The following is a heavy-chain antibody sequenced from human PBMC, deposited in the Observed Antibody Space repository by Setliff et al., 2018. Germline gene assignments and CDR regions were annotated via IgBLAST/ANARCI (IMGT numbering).Heavy chain of an antibody. J-gene: IGHJ3*02. CDR3: VRDDADNYDAFDN. CDR2: IKKDGSTK. V-gene: IGHV3-7*01. D-gene: IGHD3-22*01. Sequence: PGGSLRLSCAASGFTFSSYNMDWVRQAPGKGLEWVADIKKDGSTKYYLDSVKGRFTISRDNAKRSLYLQMNGLRADDTGVYYCVRDDADNYDAFDNWGQGTLVTVSS. CDR1: GFTFSSYN.